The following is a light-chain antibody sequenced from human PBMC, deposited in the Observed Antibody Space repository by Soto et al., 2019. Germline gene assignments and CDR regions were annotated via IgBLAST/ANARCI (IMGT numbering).Light chain of an antibody. J-gene: IGKJ1*01. CDR3: QKYNSFWT. CDR1: QSISNC. Sequence: DIQMTQSPSTLSASVGDRVTISCRASQSISNCLAWYQQKPGKAPKLLIYDASSLESGVPSRLSGSGSGAEFTLTISSLKPEDSATYCCQKYNSFWTFGHGTKVDIK. CDR2: DAS. V-gene: IGKV1-5*01.